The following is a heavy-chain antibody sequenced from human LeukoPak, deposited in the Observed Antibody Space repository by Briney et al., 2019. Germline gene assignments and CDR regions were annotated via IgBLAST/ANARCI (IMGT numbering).Heavy chain of an antibody. CDR2: ISSSSSYI. J-gene: IGHJ4*02. CDR1: GFTFNNYG. D-gene: IGHD3-3*01. CDR3: ARERQNKDFWSGGDY. Sequence: GGSLGLSCAASGFTFNNYGMHWVRQAPGKGLEWVSSISSSSSYIYYADSVKGRFTISRDNAKNSLYLQMNTLRPEDTAVYYCARERQNKDFWSGGDYWGQGTLVTVSS. V-gene: IGHV3-21*01.